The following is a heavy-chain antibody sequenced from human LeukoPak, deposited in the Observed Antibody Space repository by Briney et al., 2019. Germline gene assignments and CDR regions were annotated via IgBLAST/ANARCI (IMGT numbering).Heavy chain of an antibody. V-gene: IGHV4-34*01. CDR2: INHSGST. CDR1: GGSFSGYY. CDR3: ARHMGRISWFDP. J-gene: IGHJ5*02. D-gene: IGHD3-10*01. Sequence: SETLSLTCAVYGGSFSGYYWSWIRQPPGKGLEWIGEINHSGSTNYNPSLKSRVTISVDTSRNQFSLKLSSVTAADTAVYYCARHMGRISWFDPWGQGTLVTVSS.